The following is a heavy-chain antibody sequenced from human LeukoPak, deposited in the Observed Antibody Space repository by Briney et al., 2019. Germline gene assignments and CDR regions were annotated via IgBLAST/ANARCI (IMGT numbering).Heavy chain of an antibody. D-gene: IGHD1-26*01. CDR2: INPSGGST. J-gene: IGHJ5*02. Sequence: ASVKVSCKASGYTFTSYAMNWVRQAPGQGLEWMGIINPSGGSTSYAQKFQGRVTMTRDTSISTAYMELSRLRSDDTAVYYCARDSGSYWFDPWGQGTLVTVSS. CDR1: GYTFTSYA. V-gene: IGHV1-46*01. CDR3: ARDSGSYWFDP.